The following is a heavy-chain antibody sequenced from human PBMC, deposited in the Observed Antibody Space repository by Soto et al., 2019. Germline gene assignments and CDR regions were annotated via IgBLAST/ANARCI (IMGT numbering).Heavy chain of an antibody. CDR1: GFIFSDYY. J-gene: IGHJ6*02. CDR3: ASQVVVPAYYGMDV. CDR2: INDNGRYT. Sequence: QVQLVESGGGLVKPGGSLRLSCAASGFIFSDYYMNWIRQAPGKGLEWVSYINDNGRYTNYADSVKGRFTISRDNAKNSLYLQINSLRADDTAVYYCASQVVVPAYYGMDVWGQGTTVTVSS. V-gene: IGHV3-11*06. D-gene: IGHD2-2*01.